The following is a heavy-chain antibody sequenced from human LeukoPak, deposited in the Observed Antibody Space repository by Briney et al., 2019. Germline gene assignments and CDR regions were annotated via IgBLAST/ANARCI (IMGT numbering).Heavy chain of an antibody. D-gene: IGHD1-14*01. J-gene: IGHJ6*03. CDR2: IRRSSSFI. Sequence: PGGSLRLSCAASGLTLSSYSMNWVRQAPGEGLEWVSSIRRSSSFIYYADSVKGRFTISTENAKNTLYLKMKSLRAEDKAVYYCARYNPADMYHMDVWGKGTTVTVSS. CDR3: ARYNPADMYHMDV. V-gene: IGHV3-21*01. CDR1: GLTLSSYS.